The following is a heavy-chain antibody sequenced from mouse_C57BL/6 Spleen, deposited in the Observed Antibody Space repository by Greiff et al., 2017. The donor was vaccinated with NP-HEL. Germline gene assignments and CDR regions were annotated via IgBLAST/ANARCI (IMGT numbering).Heavy chain of an antibody. Sequence: QVQLQQPGAELVRPGSSVKLSCKASGYTFTSYWMHWVKQRPIQGLEWIGNIDPSDSETHYNQKFKDKATLTVDKSSSTAYMQLSSLTSEDSAVYYCALIYYGNYGAMDYWGQGTSVTVSS. J-gene: IGHJ4*01. CDR1: GYTFTSYW. CDR3: ALIYYGNYGAMDY. CDR2: IDPSDSET. D-gene: IGHD2-1*01. V-gene: IGHV1-52*01.